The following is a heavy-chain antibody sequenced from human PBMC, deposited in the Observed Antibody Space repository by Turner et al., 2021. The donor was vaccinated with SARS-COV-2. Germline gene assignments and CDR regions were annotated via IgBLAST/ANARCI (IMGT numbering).Heavy chain of an antibody. CDR3: AKDLGREYCSGCACYY. V-gene: IGHV3-23*01. J-gene: IGHJ4*02. CDR2: ISGSGGST. Sequence: EVQLLESGGGLVQPGGSLRVSCAAFGFPVSTYAMRWVRQCPGKGLEWVSAISGSGGSTYYADSVKGRFTISRDNSKNTLYLQMNSLRVDDTAVYYCAKDLGREYCSGCACYYWGQGTLVTVSS. CDR1: GFPVSTYA. D-gene: IGHD2-15*01.